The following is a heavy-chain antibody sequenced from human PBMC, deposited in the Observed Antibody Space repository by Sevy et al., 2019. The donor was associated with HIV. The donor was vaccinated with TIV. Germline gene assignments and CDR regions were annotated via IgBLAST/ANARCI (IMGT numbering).Heavy chain of an antibody. J-gene: IGHJ6*02. V-gene: IGHV3-33*01. Sequence: GGSLRLSCAASGFTLSSYGMHWVRQAPGKGLEWVAVIRYDGSNKYYADSVKGRFTISRDNSKNTRYLQMNSLRAEDTAVYYCARDSLSITISAEWGGGMDVWGQGTTVTVSS. CDR3: ARDSLSITISAEWGGGMDV. D-gene: IGHD3-3*01. CDR2: IRYDGSNK. CDR1: GFTLSSYG.